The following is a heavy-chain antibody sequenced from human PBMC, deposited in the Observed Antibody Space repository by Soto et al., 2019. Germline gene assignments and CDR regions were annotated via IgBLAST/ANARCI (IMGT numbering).Heavy chain of an antibody. J-gene: IGHJ3*01. D-gene: IGHD3-22*01. CDR1: GFTFTSSA. V-gene: IGHV1-58*01. CDR2: IVVGSGNT. CDR3: AAGFSAAITTLVVPPVG. Sequence: SVKVSCKASGFTFTSSAVQWVRQARGQRLEWIGWIVVGSGNTNYAQKFQERVTITRDMSTSTAYMELSSLRSEDTAVYYCAAGFSAAITTLVVPPVGWGQGTMVTVSS.